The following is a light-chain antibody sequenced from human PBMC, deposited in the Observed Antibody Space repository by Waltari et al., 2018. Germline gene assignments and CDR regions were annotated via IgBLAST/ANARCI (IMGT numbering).Light chain of an antibody. J-gene: IGKJ1*01. CDR3: QQYTNWPRT. Sequence: EIVMTQSPATLSVSPGDRVIVSCRASQSVDSNLAWYQQKPGQAPRLLIYGASTRAAAFPARFSGSGSGTEFTLTISSLQSEDIAFYYCQQYTNWPRTFGQGTKVEIK. CDR1: QSVDSN. CDR2: GAS. V-gene: IGKV3-15*01.